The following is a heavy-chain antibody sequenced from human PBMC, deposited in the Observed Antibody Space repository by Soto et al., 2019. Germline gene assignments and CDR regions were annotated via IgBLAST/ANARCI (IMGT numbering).Heavy chain of an antibody. J-gene: IGHJ5*02. Sequence: TRSVTCAVCCGAFRGYYWSWICQPPGKGLEWIGEINHSGSTNYNPSLKSRVTISVDTSKNQFSLKLSSVTAADTAVYYCARDRDRSGFLCSFDPWGQGKLVTVSS. V-gene: IGHV4-34*01. CDR1: CGAFRGYY. D-gene: IGHD6-19*01. CDR2: INHSGST. CDR3: ARDRDRSGFLCSFDP.